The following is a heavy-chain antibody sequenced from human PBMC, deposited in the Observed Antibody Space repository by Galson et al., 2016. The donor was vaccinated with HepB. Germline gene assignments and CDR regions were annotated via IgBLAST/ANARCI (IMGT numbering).Heavy chain of an antibody. Sequence: TLSLTCTVSGGSISSGGYYWSWIRQHPGKGLEWIGYIYHSGSTYYNPSLKSRVTISVDTSKNQFSLKLSSVTAADTAVYFCGRDRSSGSGSFGYWGQGTLVTVSS. D-gene: IGHD3-10*01. CDR2: IYHSGST. CDR1: GGSISSGGYY. J-gene: IGHJ4*02. CDR3: GRDRSSGSGSFGY. V-gene: IGHV4-31*03.